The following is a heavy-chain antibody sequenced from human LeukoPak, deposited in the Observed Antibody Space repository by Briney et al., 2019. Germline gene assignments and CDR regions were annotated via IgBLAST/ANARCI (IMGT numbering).Heavy chain of an antibody. CDR2: IYSGGST. V-gene: IGHV3-66*01. J-gene: IGHJ4*02. Sequence: GGSLRLSCAASGFTVSSNYMSWVRQAPGKGLEWVSVIYSGGSTYYADSVKGRFTISRDNSKNTLCLQMNSLRAEDTAVYYCARNRPQTSGYDFYYFDYWGQGTLVTVSS. CDR1: GFTVSSNY. D-gene: IGHD5-12*01. CDR3: ARNRPQTSGYDFYYFDY.